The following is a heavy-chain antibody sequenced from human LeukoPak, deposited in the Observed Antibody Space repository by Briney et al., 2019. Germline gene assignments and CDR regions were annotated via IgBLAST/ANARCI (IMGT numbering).Heavy chain of an antibody. CDR3: ARDSPRYYYDSSGEFDY. Sequence: SETLSLTCTVSGGSISSSSYYWGWIRQPPGKGLEWIGSIYYSGSTYYNPSLKSRVTMSVDTSKNQFSLKLSSVTAADTAVYYCARDSPRYYYDSSGEFDYWGQGTLVTVSS. J-gene: IGHJ4*02. CDR1: GGSISSSSYY. D-gene: IGHD3-22*01. CDR2: IYYSGST. V-gene: IGHV4-39*07.